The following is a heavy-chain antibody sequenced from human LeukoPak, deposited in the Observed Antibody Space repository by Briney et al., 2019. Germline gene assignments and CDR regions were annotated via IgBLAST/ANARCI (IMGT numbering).Heavy chain of an antibody. CDR1: GFTFSSYA. Sequence: GSLRLFCAASGFTFSSYAMSWVRQAPGEGLEWVSAISGSGGSTYYADSVKGRFTISRDNSKNTLYLQMNSLRAEDTAVYYCAKNEPYYYYMDVWGKGTTVTVSS. J-gene: IGHJ6*03. V-gene: IGHV3-23*01. CDR3: AKNEPYYYYMDV. D-gene: IGHD1-1*01. CDR2: ISGSGGST.